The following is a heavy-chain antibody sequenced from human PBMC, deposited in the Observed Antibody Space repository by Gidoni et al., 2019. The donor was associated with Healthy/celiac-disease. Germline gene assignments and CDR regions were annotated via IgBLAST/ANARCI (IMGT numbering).Heavy chain of an antibody. Sequence: QVQLVQSGAEVKKPGSSVTVSCKASGGTFSSYAISWVRQAPGQGLEWMGGIIPIFGPANYAQKFQGRVTITADKSTSTAYMELSSLRSEDTAVYYCARDKRRFYSSSSCFDYWGQGTLVTVSS. CDR3: ARDKRRFYSSSSCFDY. D-gene: IGHD6-6*01. V-gene: IGHV1-69*06. J-gene: IGHJ4*02. CDR2: IIPIFGPA. CDR1: GGTFSSYA.